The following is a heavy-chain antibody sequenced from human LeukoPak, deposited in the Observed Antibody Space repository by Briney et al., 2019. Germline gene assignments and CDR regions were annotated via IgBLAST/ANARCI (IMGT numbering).Heavy chain of an antibody. CDR3: ARIIVGATSDFDY. CDR2: IIPILGIA. V-gene: IGHV1-69*02. J-gene: IGHJ4*02. Sequence: SVKVSCKASGGTFSSYTISWVRQAPGQGPEWMGRIIPILGIANYAQKFQGRVTITADKSTSTAYMELSSLRSEDTAVYYCARIIVGATSDFDYWGQGTLVTVSS. CDR1: GGTFSSYT. D-gene: IGHD1-26*01.